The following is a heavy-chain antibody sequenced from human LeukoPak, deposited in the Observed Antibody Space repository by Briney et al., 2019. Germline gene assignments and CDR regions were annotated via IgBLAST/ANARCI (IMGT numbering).Heavy chain of an antibody. CDR1: GGSFSGYY. CDR2: INHSGAT. V-gene: IGHV4-34*01. CDR3: ARGSPKHDS. Sequence: SETLSLTCAVYGGSFSGYYWNWIRQPPGKGLEWIGEINHSGATKYNPSLKSRLTISVDPSKNQFSLKLKSATAADTAVYYCARGSPKHDSWGQGTLVTVSS. J-gene: IGHJ5*01.